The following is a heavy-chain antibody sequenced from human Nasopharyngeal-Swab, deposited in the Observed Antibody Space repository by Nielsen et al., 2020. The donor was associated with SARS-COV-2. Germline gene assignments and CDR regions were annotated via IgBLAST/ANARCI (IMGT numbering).Heavy chain of an antibody. CDR3: AKDGYYYDSSGYYSFDP. J-gene: IGHJ5*02. V-gene: IGHV3-30*18. CDR2: ISYDGSNK. D-gene: IGHD3-22*01. CDR1: GFTFSSYG. Sequence: GGSLRLSCAASGFTFSSYGMHWVRQAPGKGLEWVAVISYDGSNKYYADSVKGRFTISRDNSKNTLYLQMNSLRAEATAVYYCAKDGYYYDSSGYYSFDPWGQGTLVTVSS.